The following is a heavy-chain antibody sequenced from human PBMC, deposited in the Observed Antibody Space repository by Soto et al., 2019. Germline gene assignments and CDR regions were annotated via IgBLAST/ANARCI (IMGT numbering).Heavy chain of an antibody. CDR2: ISYDGSNE. D-gene: IGHD6-19*01. Sequence: ESGGGVVQPGRSLRLSCAASGFTFSSYGMHWVRQAPGKGLEWVALISYDGSNEDYADSVKGRFTISRDNSKKTLYLQMNXXXXXXXAVYYCAKDLEWLVLRYAMDVWGQGTTVTVSS. CDR1: GFTFSSYG. CDR3: AKDLEWLVLRYAMDV. V-gene: IGHV3-30*18. J-gene: IGHJ6*02.